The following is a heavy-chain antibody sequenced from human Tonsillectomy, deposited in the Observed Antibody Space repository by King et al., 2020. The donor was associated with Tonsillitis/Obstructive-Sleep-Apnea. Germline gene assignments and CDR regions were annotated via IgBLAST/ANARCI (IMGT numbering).Heavy chain of an antibody. CDR3: TTGLMYTSSSGLDYYYYYGMDV. J-gene: IGHJ6*02. Sequence: QLVQSGGGLVKPGGSLRLSCAVSAFIFNNAWMNWVRQAPGKGLEWVGRIKRKTDGGTRDYAAPVKGRFTISRDDSKTTLYLQMNSLKTEDTAVYYCTTGLMYTSSSGLDYYYYYGMDVWGQGTTVTVSS. D-gene: IGHD6-6*01. CDR1: AFIFNNAW. V-gene: IGHV3-15*07. CDR2: IKRKTDGGTR.